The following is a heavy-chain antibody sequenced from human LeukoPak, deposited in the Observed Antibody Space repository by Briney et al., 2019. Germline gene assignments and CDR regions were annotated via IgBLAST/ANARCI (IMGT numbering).Heavy chain of an antibody. CDR1: GFTFSTYG. CDR3: AKDPYYGGNRNYGMDV. V-gene: IGHV3-30*18. CDR2: VSNDGRNN. D-gene: IGHD4-23*01. Sequence: GRSLRLSCAASGFTFSTYGTHWVRQAPGKGLEWVAVVSNDGRNNYYGDSVKGRFTISRDNSKNTLYLQMNSLRAEDTAVYYCAKDPYYGGNRNYGMDVWGQGTTVTVSS. J-gene: IGHJ6*02.